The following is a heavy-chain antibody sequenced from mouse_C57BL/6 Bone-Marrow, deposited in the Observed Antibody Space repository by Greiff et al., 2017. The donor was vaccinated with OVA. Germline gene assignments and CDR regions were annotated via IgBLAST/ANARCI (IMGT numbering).Heavy chain of an antibody. J-gene: IGHJ4*01. D-gene: IGHD1-1*01. CDR3: TTITTVVATNAMDY. V-gene: IGHV14-4*01. CDR1: GFNIKDDY. CDR2: IDPENGDT. Sequence: VQLQQSGAELVRPGASVKLSCTASGFNIKDDYMHWVKQRPEQGLEWIGWIDPENGDTEYASKFQGKATITADTSSNTAYLQLSSLTSEDTAVYYGTTITTVVATNAMDYWGQGTSVTVSS.